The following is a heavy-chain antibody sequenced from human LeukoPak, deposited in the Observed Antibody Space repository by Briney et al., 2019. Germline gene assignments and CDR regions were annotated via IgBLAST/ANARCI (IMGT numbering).Heavy chain of an antibody. CDR3: GRAGYCSGGGCYPYYYYYYMDV. V-gene: IGHV1-18*01. D-gene: IGHD2-15*01. CDR2: ISGHNDDT. Sequence: ASVKVSCKASGYTFTSYAISWVRQAPGQGLEWMGWISGHNDDTNYAQRLQGRVTMTTDTSTSTAYMELRSLRSDDTAVYYCGRAGYCSGGGCYPYYYYYYMDVWGKGTTVTVSS. CDR1: GYTFTSYA. J-gene: IGHJ6*03.